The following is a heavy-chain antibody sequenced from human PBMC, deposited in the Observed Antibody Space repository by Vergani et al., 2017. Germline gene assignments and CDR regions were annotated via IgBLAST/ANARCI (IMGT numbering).Heavy chain of an antibody. Sequence: QVQLVQSGAEVKKPGASVKVSCKASGYTFTSYGISWVRQAPGQGLEWMGWISAYNGHTNYAQKLQGRVTMTTDTSTSTAYMELRSLRSDDTAVYYCARDGETWVTMVRGVFIPFGTFYYYGMDVWGQGTTVTVSS. CDR3: ARDGETWVTMVRGVFIPFGTFYYYGMDV. CDR1: GYTFTSYG. J-gene: IGHJ6*02. V-gene: IGHV1-18*01. D-gene: IGHD3-10*01. CDR2: ISAYNGHT.